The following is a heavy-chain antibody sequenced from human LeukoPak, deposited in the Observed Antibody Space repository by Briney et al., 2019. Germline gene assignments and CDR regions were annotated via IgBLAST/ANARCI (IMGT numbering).Heavy chain of an antibody. CDR3: ARHMSVSYDAFDL. V-gene: IGHV4-59*08. CDR1: GYPVSSGYY. CDR2: VYYTGRT. Sequence: SETLSLTCTVSGYPVSSGYYWSWIRQPPGKGLEWIAYVYYTGRTLYNPSLESRVTISVDTSKTQFSLTVTSVTAADTAVYYCARHMSVSYDAFDLWGRRTTVTVSS. J-gene: IGHJ3*01. D-gene: IGHD3-10*01.